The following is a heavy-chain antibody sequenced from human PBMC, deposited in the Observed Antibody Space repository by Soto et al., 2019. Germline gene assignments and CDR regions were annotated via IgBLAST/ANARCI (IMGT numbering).Heavy chain of an antibody. Sequence: PSETLSLTCAVSGGSIRNFNWWSWVRQPPGKGLEWIGDIYHGGDTMYNPSLKSRLITSVDTSKNQFSLRLSSVTAADTAVYYCARLHPSDHDAFDLWGQGTTVT. CDR2: IYHGGDT. CDR3: ARLHPSDHDAFDL. J-gene: IGHJ3*01. CDR1: GGSIRNFNW. V-gene: IGHV4-4*02.